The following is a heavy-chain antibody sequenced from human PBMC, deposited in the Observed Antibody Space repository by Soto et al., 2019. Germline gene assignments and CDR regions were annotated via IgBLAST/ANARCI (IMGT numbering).Heavy chain of an antibody. J-gene: IGHJ5*02. CDR1: GFTFSSYA. Sequence: GGSLRLSCAASGFTFSSYAMSWVRQAPGKGLEWVSAISGSGGSTYYADSVKGRFTISRDNSKTTLYLQMNSLRAEDTAVYYCAKGDRPIQYSNWFDPWGQGTLVTVSS. CDR2: ISGSGGST. V-gene: IGHV3-23*01. CDR3: AKGDRPIQYSNWFDP. D-gene: IGHD4-4*01.